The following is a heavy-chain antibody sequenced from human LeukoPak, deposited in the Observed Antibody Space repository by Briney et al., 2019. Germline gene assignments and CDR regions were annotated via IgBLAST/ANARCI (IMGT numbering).Heavy chain of an antibody. D-gene: IGHD3-10*01. J-gene: IGHJ5*02. CDR1: GFIFSSYA. CDR3: AKGPNYYGSGIDAWFDP. V-gene: IGHV3-23*01. CDR2: LSGSGGNT. Sequence: GGSLRLSCAASGFIFSSYAMSWVRQAPGEGLEWVLALSGSGGNTYYADSVKGRFTISRDNSKNTLYLQTSSLRAEDTAVYYCAKGPNYYGSGIDAWFDPWGQETLVTVSS.